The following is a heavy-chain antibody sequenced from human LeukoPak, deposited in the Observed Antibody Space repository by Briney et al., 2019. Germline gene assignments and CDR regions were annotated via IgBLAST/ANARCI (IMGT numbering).Heavy chain of an antibody. Sequence: SVKVSCKASGGTFSSYAISWVRQAPGQGLEWMGVIIPIFGTANYAQKFQGRVTITADESTSTAYMELSGLRSEDTAVYYCATPEPTRTHYDFWSGYEYDAFDIWGQGIMVTVSS. CDR3: ATPEPTRTHYDFWSGYEYDAFDI. CDR1: GGTFSSYA. CDR2: IIPIFGTA. V-gene: IGHV1-69*13. J-gene: IGHJ3*02. D-gene: IGHD3-3*01.